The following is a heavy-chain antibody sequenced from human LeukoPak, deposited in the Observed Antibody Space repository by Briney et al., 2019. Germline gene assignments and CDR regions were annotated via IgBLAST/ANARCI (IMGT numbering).Heavy chain of an antibody. CDR2: IKMKTDGGTT. J-gene: IGHJ4*02. V-gene: IGHV3-15*01. D-gene: IGHD6-19*01. CDR3: TRGNSGWYFDY. CDR1: GFTFTNAW. Sequence: GGSLRLSCAASGFTFTNAWMTWVRQAPGKGLEWVGRIKMKTDGGTTDYAGPVKGRFTISRDDSKNMLYLQMNSLKTEDTAGYYCTRGNSGWYFDYWGQGTVVTVSS.